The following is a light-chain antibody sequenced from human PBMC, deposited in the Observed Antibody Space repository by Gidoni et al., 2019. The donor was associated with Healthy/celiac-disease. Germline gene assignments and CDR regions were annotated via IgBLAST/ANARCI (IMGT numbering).Light chain of an antibody. Sequence: DIVLTPSPTTLSVSPGERATPSCRASQSVSSNLAWYQQKPGQAPRLLIYGASTRATGIPARFSGSGAGTEFTLIISSLQSEDFAVYYCQQYNNWPPELTFGGGTKVEIK. CDR2: GAS. CDR1: QSVSSN. V-gene: IGKV3-15*01. J-gene: IGKJ4*01. CDR3: QQYNNWPPELT.